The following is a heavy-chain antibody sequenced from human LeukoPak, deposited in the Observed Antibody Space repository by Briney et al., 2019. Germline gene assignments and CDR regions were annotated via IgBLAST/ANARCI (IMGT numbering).Heavy chain of an antibody. J-gene: IGHJ4*02. Sequence: ASVKVSCKASGGTFSSYAISWVRQAPGQGLEWMGGIIPIFGTANYAQKFQGRATITADESTSTAYMELSSLRSEDTAVYYCARGGGFGELLYGDYFDYWGQGTLVTVSS. D-gene: IGHD3-10*01. V-gene: IGHV1-69*13. CDR2: IIPIFGTA. CDR3: ARGGGFGELLYGDYFDY. CDR1: GGTFSSYA.